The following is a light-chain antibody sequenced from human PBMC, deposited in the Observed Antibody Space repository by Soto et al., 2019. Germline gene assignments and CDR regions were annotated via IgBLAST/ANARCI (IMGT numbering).Light chain of an antibody. V-gene: IGKV3-20*01. CDR2: GAS. J-gene: IGKJ1*01. CDR3: QRYDSFRT. Sequence: EIVLTQSPGTLSLSPGERATLSCRASQSVRSNFLAWYQQKPGQAPRLLIYGASNRATGIPDRFSGSGSGTDFTLTITRLEPEDFAMYYCQRYDSFRTFGHGTKVDIK. CDR1: QSVRSNF.